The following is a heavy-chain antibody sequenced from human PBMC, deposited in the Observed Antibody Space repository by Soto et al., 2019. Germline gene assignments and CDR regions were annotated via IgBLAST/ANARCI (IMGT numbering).Heavy chain of an antibody. V-gene: IGHV4-59*08. Sequence: SETLSLTCAVSGGSISSYYWSWIRQPPGKGLEWIGYIYYSGSTNYNPSLKSRVTISVNTSKNQFSLKLNSMTAADTAVYYCARHNYGSGSTYFDYWGQGTLVTVSS. CDR2: IYYSGST. CDR3: ARHNYGSGSTYFDY. J-gene: IGHJ4*02. D-gene: IGHD3-10*01. CDR1: GGSISSYY.